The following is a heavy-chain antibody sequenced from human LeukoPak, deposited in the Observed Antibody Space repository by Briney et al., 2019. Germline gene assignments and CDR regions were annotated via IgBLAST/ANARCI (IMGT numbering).Heavy chain of an antibody. CDR2: ISAYNGNT. CDR3: ARVNIAAELQH. CDR1: GGTFSSYA. J-gene: IGHJ1*01. V-gene: IGHV1-18*01. D-gene: IGHD6-13*01. Sequence: GASVKVSCKASGGTFSSYAISWVRQAPGQGLEWMGWISAYNGNTNYAQKLQGRVTMTTDTSTSTAYMELRSLRSDDTAVYYCARVNIAAELQHWGQGTLVTVSS.